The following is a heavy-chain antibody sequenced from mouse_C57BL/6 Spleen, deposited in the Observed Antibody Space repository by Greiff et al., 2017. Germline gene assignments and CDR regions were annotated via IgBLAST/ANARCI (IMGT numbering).Heavy chain of an antibody. CDR1: GFNIKDYY. Sequence: VHVKQSGAELVKPGASVKLSCTASGFNIKDYYMHWVKQRTEQGLEWIGRIDPEDGETTYAPKFRGKATIPADTSSNTAYLQLSSLTSEDTAVYYCARGEDGSVAYWGQGTLVTVSA. D-gene: IGHD1-1*01. J-gene: IGHJ3*01. V-gene: IGHV14-2*01. CDR2: IDPEDGET. CDR3: ARGEDGSVAY.